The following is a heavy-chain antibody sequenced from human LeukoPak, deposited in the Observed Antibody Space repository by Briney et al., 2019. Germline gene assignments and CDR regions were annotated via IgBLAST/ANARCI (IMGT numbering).Heavy chain of an antibody. V-gene: IGHV3-30*02. CDR2: IRYDGSNK. J-gene: IGHJ4*02. Sequence: GGSLRLSCAASGFTFSSYGMHWVRQAPGKGLEWVAFIRYDGSNKYYADSVKGRFTISRDNSKNTLYLQMNSLRAEDTAVYYCAYYYDSSGCIDYWGQGTLVTVSS. CDR3: AYYYDSSGCIDY. D-gene: IGHD3-22*01. CDR1: GFTFSSYG.